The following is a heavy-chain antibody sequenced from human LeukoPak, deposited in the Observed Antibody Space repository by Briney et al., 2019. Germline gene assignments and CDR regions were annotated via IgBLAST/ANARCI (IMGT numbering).Heavy chain of an antibody. D-gene: IGHD2-2*02. CDR1: GFTFSSYW. CDR2: IKQDGSEK. J-gene: IGHJ4*02. Sequence: GGSLRLSCAASGFTFSSYWVSWVRQAPGKGLEWVANIKQDGSEKYYVDSVKGRFTISRDNAKNSLYLQMNSLRAEDTAVYYCARVPGPYTTSRFDYWGQGTLVTVSS. CDR3: ARVPGPYTTSRFDY. V-gene: IGHV3-7*03.